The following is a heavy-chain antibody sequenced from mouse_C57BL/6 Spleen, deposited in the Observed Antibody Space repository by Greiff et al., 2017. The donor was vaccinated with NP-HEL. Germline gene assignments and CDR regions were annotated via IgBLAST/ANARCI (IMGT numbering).Heavy chain of an antibody. V-gene: IGHV1-80*01. CDR2: IYPGDGDT. CDR3: ARVPFFYYGNYDWYFDV. CDR1: GYAFSSYW. D-gene: IGHD2-1*01. J-gene: IGHJ1*03. Sequence: QVQLKESGAELVKPGASVKISCKASGYAFSSYWMNWVKQRPGKGLEWIGQIYPGDGDTNYNGKFKGKATLTADKSSSTAYMQLSSLTSEDSAVYFCARVPFFYYGNYDWYFDVWGTGTTVTVSS.